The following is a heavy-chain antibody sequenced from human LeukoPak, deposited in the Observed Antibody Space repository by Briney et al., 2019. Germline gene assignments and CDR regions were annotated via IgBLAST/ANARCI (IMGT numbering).Heavy chain of an antibody. CDR2: IYYSGNT. D-gene: IGHD3-10*02. J-gene: IGHJ4*02. CDR3: ARSTGSTMFIDY. CDR1: GGSISSYY. V-gene: IGHV4-59*01. Sequence: PSETLSLTCTVSGGSISSYYWSWIRQPPGKGLEWLGYIYYSGNTEYKPSLKSRVAMSVDTSKNQFSLRLSSVTAADTAVHYCARSTGSTMFIDYWGQGTLVTVSS.